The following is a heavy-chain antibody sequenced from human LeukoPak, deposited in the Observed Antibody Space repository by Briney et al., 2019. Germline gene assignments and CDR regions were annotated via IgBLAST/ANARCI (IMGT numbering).Heavy chain of an antibody. V-gene: IGHV3-30*04. CDR3: AKDTGSSWYPYYFDY. D-gene: IGHD6-13*01. Sequence: GGSLRLSCAASGFTFSNYAIHWVRQAPGKGLEWVALISYDGSYKSYADSVKGRFTISRDNSKNTLYLQMNSLRAEDTAVYYCAKDTGSSWYPYYFDYWGQGTLVTVSS. CDR2: ISYDGSYK. CDR1: GFTFSNYA. J-gene: IGHJ4*02.